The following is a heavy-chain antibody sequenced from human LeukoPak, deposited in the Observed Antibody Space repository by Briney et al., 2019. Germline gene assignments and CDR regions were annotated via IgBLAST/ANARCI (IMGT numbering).Heavy chain of an antibody. D-gene: IGHD6-19*01. Sequence: GGSLRLSCSASGFTFSSYAMHWVRQAPGKGLGYVSAISSNGGVTYFADSVKGRFTISRDNSKNTLYLHMSSLRAEDTAVYYCVKDLNSSGWLYYFDSWGEGTLVTVSS. CDR3: VKDLNSSGWLYYFDS. J-gene: IGHJ4*02. V-gene: IGHV3-64D*06. CDR1: GFTFSSYA. CDR2: ISSNGGVT.